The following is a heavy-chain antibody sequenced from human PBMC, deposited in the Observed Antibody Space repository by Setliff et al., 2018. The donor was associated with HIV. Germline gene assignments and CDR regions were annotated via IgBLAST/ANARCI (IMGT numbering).Heavy chain of an antibody. Sequence: SVKVSCKASGGSFSSYGLSWVRQAPGQGLEWMGGIMPIFGTANYAQKFQGRVTIIADASTNTVNMEMNSLRAEDTALYYCARDRPNSGYVDRAFDIWGQGTMVTVSS. CDR1: GGSFSSYG. CDR2: IMPIFGTA. CDR3: ARDRPNSGYVDRAFDI. D-gene: IGHD5-12*01. J-gene: IGHJ3*02. V-gene: IGHV1-69*13.